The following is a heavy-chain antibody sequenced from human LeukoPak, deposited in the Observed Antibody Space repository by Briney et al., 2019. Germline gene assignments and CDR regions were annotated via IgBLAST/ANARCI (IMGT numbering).Heavy chain of an antibody. J-gene: IGHJ3*02. V-gene: IGHV4-39*07. CDR3: ARASLSEYYYDSSGYTNAFDI. D-gene: IGHD3-22*01. CDR1: GGSISSSSYY. CDR2: IYYSGST. Sequence: PSETLSLTCTVSGGSISSSSYYWGWIRQPPGKGLEWIGSIYYSGSTCYNPSLKSRVTISIDTSKNQFSLKLSSVTAADTAVYYCARASLSEYYYDSSGYTNAFDIWGQGTMVTVSS.